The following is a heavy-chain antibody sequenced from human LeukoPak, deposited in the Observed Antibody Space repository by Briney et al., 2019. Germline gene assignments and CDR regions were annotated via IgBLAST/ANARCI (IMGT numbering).Heavy chain of an antibody. CDR2: IIPIFGTA. V-gene: IGHV1-69*06. CDR3: ARDLDSGYDY. Sequence: ASVKLSCKASGGTFTSYAISWVRQAPGQGLEWMGGIIPIFGTANCAQKFQGRVTITADKSTSTAYMELSSLRSEDTAVYYCARDLDSGYDYWGQGTLVTVSS. CDR1: GGTFTSYA. D-gene: IGHD5-12*01. J-gene: IGHJ4*02.